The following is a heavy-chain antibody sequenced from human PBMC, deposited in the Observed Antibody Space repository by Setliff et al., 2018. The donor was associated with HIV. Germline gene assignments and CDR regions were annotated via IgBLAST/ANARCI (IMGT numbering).Heavy chain of an antibody. CDR3: ARLAASIAARRRFDY. V-gene: IGHV4-39*01. Sequence: SETLSLTCTVSGGSISSNNYYWGWIRQPPGKGLEWIGSINYSGSTYQNPSLKSRVTISVDTSKNQYSLKLSSVTAADTAVYYCARLAASIAARRRFDYWGQGTRVTVSS. D-gene: IGHD6-6*01. CDR2: INYSGST. CDR1: GGSISSNNYY. J-gene: IGHJ4*02.